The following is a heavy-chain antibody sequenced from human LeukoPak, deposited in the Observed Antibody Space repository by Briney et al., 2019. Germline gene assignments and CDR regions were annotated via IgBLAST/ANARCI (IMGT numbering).Heavy chain of an antibody. CDR2: IHYSGSSGST. Sequence: SETLSLTCIVSGGSVISYYWSWIRQPPGKGLEWIGNIHYSGSSGSTNYNPSLKSRVTTSVDTSTNQLSLRLSSVTAADTAVYYCARVSDLAAAGTYDYWGQGTLVTVSS. CDR1: GGSVISYY. V-gene: IGHV4-59*02. J-gene: IGHJ4*02. CDR3: ARVSDLAAAGTYDY. D-gene: IGHD6-13*01.